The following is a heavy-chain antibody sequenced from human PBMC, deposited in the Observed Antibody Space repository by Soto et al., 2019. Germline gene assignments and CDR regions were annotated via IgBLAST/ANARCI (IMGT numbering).Heavy chain of an antibody. D-gene: IGHD6-19*01. CDR2: ISYDGSNK. CDR1: GFTFSSYG. Sequence: QVQLVESGGGVVQPGRSLRLSCAASGFTFSSYGMHWVRQAPGKGLEWVAVISYDGSNKYYADSVKGRFTISRDNSKNTLDLQMNSLSVEDTAVYYCAKEHSGLYSRHYFDAWGQGTLVTVSS. J-gene: IGHJ4*02. V-gene: IGHV3-30*18. CDR3: AKEHSGLYSRHYFDA.